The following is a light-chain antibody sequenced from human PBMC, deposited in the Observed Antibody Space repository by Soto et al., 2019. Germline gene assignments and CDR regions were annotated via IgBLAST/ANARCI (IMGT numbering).Light chain of an antibody. V-gene: IGKV4-1*01. CDR3: QQSYSAPLT. CDR2: WAS. Sequence: DIVMNQSPDSLAVSLGARATINCKSSQRVLHSSNNNNYLSWYQQKPGQPPRLLIYWASNRGSGVPDRFSGSGSGTDFTRTISSLQAEDVAFYYCQQSYSAPLTFGGGTKVEI. J-gene: IGKJ4*01. CDR1: QRVLHSSNNNNY.